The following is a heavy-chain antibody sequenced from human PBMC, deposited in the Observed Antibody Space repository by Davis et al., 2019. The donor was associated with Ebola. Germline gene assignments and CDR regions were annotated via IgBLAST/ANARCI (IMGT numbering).Heavy chain of an antibody. Sequence: ASVKVSCKASGYTFTSYYMHWVRQAPGQGLEWMGIINPSGGSTSYAQKFQGRVTMTRDTSTSTVYMELSSLRSEDTAVYYCAREPIVVVVAATEPYYYYGMDVWGKGTTVTVSS. D-gene: IGHD2-15*01. CDR3: AREPIVVVVAATEPYYYYGMDV. CDR1: GYTFTSYY. V-gene: IGHV1-46*01. J-gene: IGHJ6*04. CDR2: INPSGGST.